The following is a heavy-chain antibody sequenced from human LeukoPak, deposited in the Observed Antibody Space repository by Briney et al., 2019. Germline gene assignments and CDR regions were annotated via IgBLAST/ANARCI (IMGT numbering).Heavy chain of an antibody. J-gene: IGHJ1*01. CDR3: VKRDIQYTSSSGGTFQN. CDR2: IRYDGSNK. Sequence: GGSLRLSCAASGFTFSNYGMHWVRQAPGKGLEWVTFIRYDGSNKYYADSVKGRFTVSRDNSKNTLYLQMNSLRPEDTAVYNCVKRDIQYTSSSGGTFQNWGQGTLVTVSS. V-gene: IGHV3-30*02. D-gene: IGHD6-6*01. CDR1: GFTFSNYG.